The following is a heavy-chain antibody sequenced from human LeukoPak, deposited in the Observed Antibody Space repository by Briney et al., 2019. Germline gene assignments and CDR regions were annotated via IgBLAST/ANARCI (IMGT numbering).Heavy chain of an antibody. CDR1: GFTFSSYW. CDR3: AREGGHEEWLLFNGMDV. D-gene: IGHD3-3*01. J-gene: IGHJ6*02. Sequence: GGSLRLSCAASGFTFSSYWMSWVRQAPGKGLEWVANIKQDGSEKYYVDSVKGRFTISRDNAKNSLYLQMNSLRAEDTAVYYCAREGGHEEWLLFNGMDVWGQGTTVTVSS. CDR2: IKQDGSEK. V-gene: IGHV3-7*01.